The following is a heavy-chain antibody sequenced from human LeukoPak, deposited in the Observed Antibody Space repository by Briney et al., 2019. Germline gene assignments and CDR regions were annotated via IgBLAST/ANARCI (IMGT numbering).Heavy chain of an antibody. CDR1: GGSISSGGYY. CDR3: ARQGGYTYGPGVY. D-gene: IGHD5-18*01. V-gene: IGHV4-39*01. Sequence: SQTLSLTCTVSGGSISSGGYYWGWIRQPPGKGLEWIGSIYYSGSTYYNPSLKSRVTISVDTSKNQFSLRLSSVTAADTAVYYCARQGGYTYGPGVYWGQGTLVTVSS. CDR2: IYYSGST. J-gene: IGHJ4*02.